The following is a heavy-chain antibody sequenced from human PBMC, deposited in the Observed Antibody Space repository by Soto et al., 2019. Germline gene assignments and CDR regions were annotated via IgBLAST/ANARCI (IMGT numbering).Heavy chain of an antibody. CDR3: ARGPLRGFGELMPNYYLIAV. CDR2: INPSGDHT. CDR1: GYTFSSYY. V-gene: IGHV1-46*01. Sequence: ASVKVSCKASGYTFSSYYLQWVRQAPGQGLEWMGIINPSGDHTSYEEKFHGRITMTSDTSTSTVYMELSSLRSDDTAVYYCARGPLRGFGELMPNYYLIAVWGQGTTVTGSS. J-gene: IGHJ6*02. D-gene: IGHD3-10*01.